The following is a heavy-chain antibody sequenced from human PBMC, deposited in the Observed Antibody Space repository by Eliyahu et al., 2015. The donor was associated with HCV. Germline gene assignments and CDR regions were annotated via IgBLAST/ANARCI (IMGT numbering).Heavy chain of an antibody. CDR3: ARAHYYDSSGTNWFDP. D-gene: IGHD3-22*01. J-gene: IGHJ5*02. V-gene: IGHV1-69*01. CDR2: IIPIFGTA. Sequence: EVKKPGSSVKVSCKASGGTFSSYAISWVRQAPGQGLEWMGGIIPIFGTANYAQKFQGRVTITADESTSTAYMELSSLRSEDTAVYYCARAHYYDSSGTNWFDPWGQGTLVTVSS. CDR1: GGTFSSYA.